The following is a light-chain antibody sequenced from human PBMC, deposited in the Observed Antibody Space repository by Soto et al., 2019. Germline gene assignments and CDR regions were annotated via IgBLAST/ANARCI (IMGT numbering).Light chain of an antibody. CDR1: SSDVGGYNY. V-gene: IGLV2-14*01. CDR2: EVS. CDR3: SSYTSGSTLV. J-gene: IGLJ2*01. Sequence: QSVLTQPASVSGSPGQSITISCTGTSSDVGGYNYVSWYQQHPGKAPKLMIYEVSNRPSGVSNRFSASKSGNTASLTISGLQAEDEADYYCSSYTSGSTLVFGGGTKLTVL.